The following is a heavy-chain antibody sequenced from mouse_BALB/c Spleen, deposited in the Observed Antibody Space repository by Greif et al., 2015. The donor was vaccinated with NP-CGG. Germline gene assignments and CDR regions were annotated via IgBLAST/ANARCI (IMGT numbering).Heavy chain of an antibody. V-gene: IGHV5-9-3*01. CDR1: GFTFSSYA. CDR2: ISSGGSYT. J-gene: IGHJ1*01. Sequence: EVKLVESGGGLVKPGGSLKLSCAASGFTFSSYAMSWVRQTPEKRLEWVATISSGGSYTYYPDSVKGRFTISRDNAKNTLYLQMSSLRSEDTAMYYCASSYYDYFDVWGAGTTVTVSS. CDR3: ASSYYDYFDV. D-gene: IGHD2-4*01.